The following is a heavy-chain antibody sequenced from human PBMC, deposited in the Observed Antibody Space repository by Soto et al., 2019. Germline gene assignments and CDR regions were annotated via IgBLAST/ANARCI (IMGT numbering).Heavy chain of an antibody. CDR1: GFTFSDYY. D-gene: IGHD6-19*01. CDR3: AREVGAQQWLESPLDV. CDR2: ISSSGSTI. V-gene: IGHV3-11*01. J-gene: IGHJ6*04. Sequence: TGGSLRLSCAASGFTFSDYYMSWIRQAPGKGLEWVSYISSSGSTIYYADSVKGRFTISRDNAKNSLYLQMNSLRAEDTAVYYCAREVGAQQWLESPLDVWGKGTTVTVSS.